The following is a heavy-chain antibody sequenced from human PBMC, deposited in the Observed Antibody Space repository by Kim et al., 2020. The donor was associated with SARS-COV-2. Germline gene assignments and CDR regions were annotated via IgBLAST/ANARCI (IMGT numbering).Heavy chain of an antibody. CDR3: ARGEWERDY. V-gene: IGHV3-53*01. Sequence: MYSGGSTYYADSVKGRFTISRDNSKNTLYLQMNSLRAEDTAVYYCARGEWERDYWGQGTLVTVSS. CDR2: MYSGGST. D-gene: IGHD1-26*01. J-gene: IGHJ4*02.